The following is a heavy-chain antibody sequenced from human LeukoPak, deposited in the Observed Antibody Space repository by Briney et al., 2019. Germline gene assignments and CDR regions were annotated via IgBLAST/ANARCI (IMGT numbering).Heavy chain of an antibody. V-gene: IGHV1-18*01. D-gene: IGHD3-10*01. CDR3: ARGNVVRGVEI. Sequence: ASVEVSCKASGYTFTSYGISWVRQAPGQGLEWMGWISAYNGNTNYAQKLQGRVTMTTDTSTSTAYMELSSLRSEDTAVYYCARGNVVRGVEIWGQGTLVTVSS. CDR1: GYTFTSYG. J-gene: IGHJ4*02. CDR2: ISAYNGNT.